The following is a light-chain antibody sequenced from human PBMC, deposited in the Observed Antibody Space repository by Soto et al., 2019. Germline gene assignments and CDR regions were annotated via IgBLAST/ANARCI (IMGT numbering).Light chain of an antibody. CDR3: STSHV. J-gene: IGLJ1*01. CDR1: DISGYNY. V-gene: IGLV2-14*01. Sequence: QSALTQPASVSGSPGQSITISCTGSDISGYNYVSWYQQYPGKAPKLMIYEVSNRPSGVSHRLSGSKSGNTASLTISGLQAEDEADYYCSTSHVFATGTKVTVL. CDR2: EVS.